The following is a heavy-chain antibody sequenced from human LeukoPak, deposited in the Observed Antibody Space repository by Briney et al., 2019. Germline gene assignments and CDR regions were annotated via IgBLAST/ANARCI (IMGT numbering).Heavy chain of an antibody. CDR1: GFTFSSYW. D-gene: IGHD4-17*01. CDR2: IKQDGSEK. Sequence: PGGSLRLSCAASGFTFSSYWMSWVRQAPGKGLEWVANIKQDGSEKYYVDSVKGRFTISRDNAKNSLYLQMNSLRAEDTAVYYCARLARKNGDSFDYWGQGTLVTVSS. V-gene: IGHV3-7*01. CDR3: ARLARKNGDSFDY. J-gene: IGHJ4*02.